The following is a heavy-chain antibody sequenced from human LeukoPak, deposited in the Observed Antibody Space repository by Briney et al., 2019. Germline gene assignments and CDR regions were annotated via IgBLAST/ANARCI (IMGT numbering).Heavy chain of an antibody. J-gene: IGHJ4*02. CDR2: IYYSGST. Sequence: SETLSLTCTVSGGSISSGGYXWSXIRQXXXXXLEWIGYIYYSGSTYYNPSLKSRVTISVDTXKNQFSLKLSSVTAADTAVYYCARDREWLRFRGFDYWGQGTLVTVSS. V-gene: IGHV4-31*03. CDR3: ARDREWLRFRGFDY. CDR1: GGSISSGGYX. D-gene: IGHD5-12*01.